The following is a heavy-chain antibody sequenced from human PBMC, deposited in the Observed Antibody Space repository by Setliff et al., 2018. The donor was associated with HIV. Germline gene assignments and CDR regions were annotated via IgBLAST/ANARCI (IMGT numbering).Heavy chain of an antibody. CDR3: ARDLIWGASDY. CDR2: INTDGSST. J-gene: IGHJ4*02. V-gene: IGHV3-74*01. D-gene: IGHD7-27*01. CDR1: GFTVSSHW. Sequence: GESLKISCAASGFTVSSHWMHWVRQAPGKGLVWVSRINTDGSSTSYADSVKGRFTISRDNAKNTLYLQMNSLRAEDTAIYYCARDLIWGASDYWGEGTLVTVSS.